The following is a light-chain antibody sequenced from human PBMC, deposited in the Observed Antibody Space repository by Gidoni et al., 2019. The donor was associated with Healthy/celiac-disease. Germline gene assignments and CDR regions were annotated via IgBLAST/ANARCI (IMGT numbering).Light chain of an antibody. CDR1: QSVSSY. V-gene: IGKV3-11*01. J-gene: IGKJ4*01. CDR3: QQRSNWPT. CDR2: DAS. Sequence: EIVLTQSPATLSLSPGEKATLTCRASQSVSSYLAWYQQKPGQAPRLLSYDASNRATGLPARFSGSGSGTDFPLTNSSLEPEDFAVYYCQQRSNWPTFGGGTKVEIK.